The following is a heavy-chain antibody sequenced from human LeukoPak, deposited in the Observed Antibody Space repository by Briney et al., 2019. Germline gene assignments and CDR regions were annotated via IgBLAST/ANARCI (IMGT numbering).Heavy chain of an antibody. CDR1: GFTFSVYS. V-gene: IGHV3-21*01. J-gene: IGHJ4*02. Sequence: EESLRLSCSASGFTFSVYSMNWVRQAPGKGLDWVSSTSSSSSYIYYADSVNGRFTISRDNSKNTLYLQMNKLRAEDTAVYYCARGTAYYDSSGYYPDYWGQGTLVTVSS. CDR2: TSSSSSYI. D-gene: IGHD3-22*01. CDR3: ARGTAYYDSSGYYPDY.